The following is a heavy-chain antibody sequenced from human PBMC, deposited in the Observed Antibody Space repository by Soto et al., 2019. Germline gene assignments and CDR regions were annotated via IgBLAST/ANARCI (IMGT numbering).Heavy chain of an antibody. Sequence: PGWCLGLSCAACGLSFSSYSMTWVRKAPGKGLEWVSYISGGGGTTYYADSVKGRFTISRDNAKKSLYLQLSSLRDVDTAVYYCARDPMIGSPKLFFAYWVQGTLVPVSP. CDR1: GLSFSSYS. J-gene: IGHJ4*02. CDR2: ISGGGGTT. V-gene: IGHV3-48*02. D-gene: IGHD1-26*01. CDR3: ARDPMIGSPKLFFAY.